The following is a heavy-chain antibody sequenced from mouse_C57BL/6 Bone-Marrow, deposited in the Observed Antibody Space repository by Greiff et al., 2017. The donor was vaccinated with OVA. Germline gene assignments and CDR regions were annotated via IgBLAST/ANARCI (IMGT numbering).Heavy chain of an antibody. J-gene: IGHJ4*01. CDR1: GYTFTDYY. Sequence: QVQLQQSGPELVKPGASVKISCKASGYTFTDYYINWVKQRPGQGLEWIGWIFPGSGSTYYNEKFKGKATLTVDKSSSTAYMLLSSLTSEDSAVYCCARSYYYGSRGMDYWGQGTSVTVSS. D-gene: IGHD1-1*01. V-gene: IGHV1-75*01. CDR2: IFPGSGST. CDR3: ARSYYYGSRGMDY.